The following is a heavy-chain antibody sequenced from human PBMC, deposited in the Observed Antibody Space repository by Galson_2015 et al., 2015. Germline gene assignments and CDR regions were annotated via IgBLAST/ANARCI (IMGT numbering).Heavy chain of an antibody. D-gene: IGHD2-21*02. V-gene: IGHV5-10-1*01. CDR3: ARLGGGDRLDP. J-gene: IGHJ5*02. CDR1: GYSFSNNW. Sequence: QSGAEVKKPGESLRISCKGSGYSFSNNWITWVRQMPGKGLEWMGRIDPSDSYTDYSPSFRGHVTISTDKSISPAYLQWSRLKASDTAMYYCARLGGGDRLDPWGQGTLVTVSS. CDR2: IDPSDSYT.